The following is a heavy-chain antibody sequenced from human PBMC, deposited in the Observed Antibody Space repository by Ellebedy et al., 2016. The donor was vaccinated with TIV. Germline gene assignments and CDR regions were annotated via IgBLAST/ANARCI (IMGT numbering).Heavy chain of an antibody. Sequence: PGGSLRLSCEVYGFTYDIFWMSWVRQAPGKGLEWVANIENDGTDKYYVDSVKGRFTISRDNARNSLYLQMTSLGAEDTAVYYCARDNWNGLASDYWGQGTLVTVSS. CDR1: GFTYDIFW. CDR3: ARDNWNGLASDY. D-gene: IGHD1-20*01. V-gene: IGHV3-7*04. J-gene: IGHJ4*02. CDR2: IENDGTDK.